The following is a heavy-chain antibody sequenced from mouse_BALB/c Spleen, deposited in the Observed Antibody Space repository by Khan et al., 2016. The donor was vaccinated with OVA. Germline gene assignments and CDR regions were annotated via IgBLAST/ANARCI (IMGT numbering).Heavy chain of an antibody. J-gene: IGHJ2*01. CDR2: INPTSGYT. CDR1: GYTFTSYW. CDR3: ARDRIDY. V-gene: IGHV1-7*01. Sequence: QVQLKESGAELAKPGASVKMSCKASGYTFTSYWMHWIKQRPGQGLEWIGYINPTSGYTDYNQKFKDKATLTADKSSSTAYMQLNSLTSDDSAVYYCARDRIDYWGQGTILTVSS.